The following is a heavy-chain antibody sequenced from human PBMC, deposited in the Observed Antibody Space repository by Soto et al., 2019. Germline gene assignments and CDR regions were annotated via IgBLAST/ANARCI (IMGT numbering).Heavy chain of an antibody. V-gene: IGHV4-34*01. CDR3: ARGFGDGYNRYYFDY. J-gene: IGHJ4*02. CDR2: MNHSGST. CDR1: GGSFIGYY. Sequence: SETLSLTCVVYGGSFIGYYWSWIRQPPGKGLEWIAEMNHSGSTNYNPSLMSRATISVDTSKNQFSLKLSSVTAADTAVYYCARGFGDGYNRYYFDYWGQGTVVTVSS. D-gene: IGHD5-12*01.